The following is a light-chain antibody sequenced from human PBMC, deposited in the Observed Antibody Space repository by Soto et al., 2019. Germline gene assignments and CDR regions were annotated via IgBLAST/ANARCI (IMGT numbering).Light chain of an antibody. CDR3: QQYGSSNT. V-gene: IGKV1-9*01. J-gene: IGKJ4*01. Sequence: IQLTQSPSSLSASFGYRVTFTCRASEDISIYLVWYQQKPGAAPKLLIYAASALHSGVPSRFSGSGSGTDFTLTISRLQPEDFAVYYCQQYGSSNTFGGGTKVDI. CDR1: EDISIY. CDR2: AAS.